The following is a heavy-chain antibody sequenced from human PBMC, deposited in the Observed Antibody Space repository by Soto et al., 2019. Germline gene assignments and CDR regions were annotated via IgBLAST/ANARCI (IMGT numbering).Heavy chain of an antibody. CDR3: ARVKGPGHLVWFDP. CDR1: GGTFSSCT. Sequence: ASVKVSCKASGGTFSSCTVSWVRQAPGQGLEWMGRIIAIIGIANYAQKFQGRVTMTTDTSTSTAYMELRSLRSGDTAVYYCARVKGPGHLVWFDPWGQGTLVTVAS. CDR2: IIAIIGIA. J-gene: IGHJ5*02. V-gene: IGHV1-69*02.